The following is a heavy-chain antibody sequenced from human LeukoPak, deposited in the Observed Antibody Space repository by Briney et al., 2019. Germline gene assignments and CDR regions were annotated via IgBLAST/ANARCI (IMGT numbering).Heavy chain of an antibody. Sequence: ASVKLSCTASVYGFTVYNIRWMRGAPGQRLGRVGWMNANRGNTSNAQTFQGRVTMTRDTPINTAYMELSGLTSDDAAVYYCGRRRIACSDTGCYVDYWGQGTLVTVSS. V-gene: IGHV1-2*02. CDR1: VYGFTVYN. CDR3: GRRRIACSDTGCYVDY. CDR2: MNANRGNT. D-gene: IGHD2-15*01. J-gene: IGHJ4*02.